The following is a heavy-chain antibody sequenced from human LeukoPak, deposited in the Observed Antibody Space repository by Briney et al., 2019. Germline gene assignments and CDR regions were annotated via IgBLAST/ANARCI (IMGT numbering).Heavy chain of an antibody. V-gene: IGHV4-39*01. CDR2: IYYSGST. Sequence: SETLSLTCTVSGGSISSSNYYWGWIRQPPGKGLAWIGSIYYSGSTYYNPSLKSRVTISVDTSKNQFSLKLTSVTAADTAVYYCAEALDYGGNSGAFDIWGQGTMVTVSS. D-gene: IGHD4-23*01. CDR3: AEALDYGGNSGAFDI. CDR1: GGSISSSNYY. J-gene: IGHJ3*02.